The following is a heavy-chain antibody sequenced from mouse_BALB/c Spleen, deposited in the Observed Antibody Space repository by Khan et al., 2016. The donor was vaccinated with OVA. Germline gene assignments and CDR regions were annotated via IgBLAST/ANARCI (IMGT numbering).Heavy chain of an antibody. CDR3: ARKVYDGYYVEAMDY. D-gene: IGHD2-3*01. CDR1: GYTFTNYG. Sequence: QVQLKQSGPELKKPGETVKISCKASGYTFTNYGMNWVKQAPGKGLKWMGWINTYTGEPTYADDFKGRFAFSLETSASTAYLQINNLKNEDMATYFCARKVYDGYYVEAMDYWGQGTSVTVSS. V-gene: IGHV9-1*02. CDR2: INTYTGEP. J-gene: IGHJ4*01.